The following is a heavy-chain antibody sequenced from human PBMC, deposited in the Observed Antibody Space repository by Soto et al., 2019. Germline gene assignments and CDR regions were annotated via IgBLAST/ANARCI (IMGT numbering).Heavy chain of an antibody. CDR2: MNPNSANT. J-gene: IGHJ5*02. CDR1: GYTFTNYD. V-gene: IGHV1-8*01. CDR3: ARMATYGTLNWFDP. Sequence: ASVKVSCKASGYTFTNYDISWVRQATGQGLEWMGWMNPNSANTGYAQKFQGRVSMTRDTSINTAYMELSSLRSEDTAIYYCARMATYGTLNWFDPWGQGTLVTVSS. D-gene: IGHD1-26*01.